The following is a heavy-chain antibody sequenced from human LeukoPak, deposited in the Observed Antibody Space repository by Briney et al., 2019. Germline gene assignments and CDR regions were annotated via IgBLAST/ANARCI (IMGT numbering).Heavy chain of an antibody. CDR3: TTGADYYGSSGVDY. Sequence: GGSLRLSCAASGFTFSNAWMSWVRQAPGKGLEWVGRIKSKTDGGTTDYAAPVKGRFTISRDDSKNTLYLQMNSLKTEDTAVYYCTTGADYYGSSGVDYWGQGTLVTVSS. J-gene: IGHJ4*02. D-gene: IGHD3-22*01. CDR1: GFTFSNAW. V-gene: IGHV3-15*01. CDR2: IKSKTDGGTT.